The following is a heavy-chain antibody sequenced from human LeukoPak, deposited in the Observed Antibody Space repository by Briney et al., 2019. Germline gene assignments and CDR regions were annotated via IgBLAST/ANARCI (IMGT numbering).Heavy chain of an antibody. CDR1: GFTVSDNY. J-gene: IGHJ3*02. D-gene: IGHD2-21*01. Sequence: PGGSLRLSCAASGFTVSDNYMSWVRQAPGKGLEWVSVIYSSTSTYYVDSVKGRFTISRHNSENTLYLQMSSLRTEDTALYYCARAYSTAFDIWGQGTMVTVSS. CDR2: IYSSTST. CDR3: ARAYSTAFDI. V-gene: IGHV3-53*04.